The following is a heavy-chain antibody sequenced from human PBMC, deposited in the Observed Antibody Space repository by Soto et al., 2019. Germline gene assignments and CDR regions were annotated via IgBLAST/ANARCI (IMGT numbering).Heavy chain of an antibody. J-gene: IGHJ4*02. V-gene: IGHV4-59*12. Sequence: PSETLSLTCTVSGVSMTDYYGSWIRQSPGKGLEHIGYVYYSGSTVYNPSLKSRVTISIDTSINQFSLKLTSMTAADTAIYYYARSGHTFGGVVWGQGILVTVSS. D-gene: IGHD3-16*01. CDR1: GVSMTDYY. CDR3: ARSGHTFGGVV. CDR2: VYYSGST.